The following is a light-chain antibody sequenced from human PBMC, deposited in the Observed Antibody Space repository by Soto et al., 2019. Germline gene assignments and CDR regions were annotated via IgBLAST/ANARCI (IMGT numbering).Light chain of an antibody. Sequence: EIVMTQSPGTLSLSPGERATLSCRASQTLPRGRLAWYQQKPGQAPRLLFFSASSRTHGIPDRFSGSGSGTDFTLTISRLEPEDFAVYHCQQYEDSPYSFGPGTKLEIK. CDR1: QTLPRGR. J-gene: IGKJ2*03. V-gene: IGKV3-20*01. CDR3: QQYEDSPYS. CDR2: SAS.